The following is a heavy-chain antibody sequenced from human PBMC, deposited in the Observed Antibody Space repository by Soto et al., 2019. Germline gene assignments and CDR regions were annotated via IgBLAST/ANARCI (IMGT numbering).Heavy chain of an antibody. D-gene: IGHD3-16*01. V-gene: IGHV2-5*02. Sequence: QITLKESGPTLVKPTQTLTLTCTFSGFSLSTSGVGVGWIRQPPGKALEWLALIFWDDDKRYSPSLKSRLTITKDTSKQQVVLTMTNMDPVDTATYYCAHRDYDSYRLSFDYWGQGTLVTVSS. CDR1: GFSLSTSGVG. CDR3: AHRDYDSYRLSFDY. CDR2: IFWDDDK. J-gene: IGHJ4*02.